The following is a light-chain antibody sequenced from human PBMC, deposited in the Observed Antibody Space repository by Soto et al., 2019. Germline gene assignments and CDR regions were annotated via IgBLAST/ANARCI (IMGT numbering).Light chain of an antibody. CDR3: QQSYSTPFT. J-gene: IGKJ3*01. V-gene: IGKV1-39*01. CDR2: AAS. CDR1: QSISSY. Sequence: DIQMTQSRSSLSASVGDRVTITCRASQSISSYLNWYQQKPGKAPKLLIYAASSLQSGVPSRSSGSGSGTDFTLTISSLQPEDFATYYCQQSYSTPFTFGPGTKVDIK.